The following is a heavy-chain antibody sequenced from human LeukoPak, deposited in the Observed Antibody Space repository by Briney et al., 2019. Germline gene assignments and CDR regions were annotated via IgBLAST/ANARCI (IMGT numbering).Heavy chain of an antibody. J-gene: IGHJ4*02. CDR2: IYYSGST. D-gene: IGHD2-21*02. V-gene: IGHV4-31*02. CDR1: GFTFSSYA. Sequence: LRLSCAASGFTFSSYAMSWIRQHPGKGLEWIGYIYYSGSTYYNPSLKSRVTISVDTSKNQFSLKLSSVTAADTAVYYCARVYCGGDCYYVYYFDYWGQGTLVTVSS. CDR3: ARVYCGGDCYYVYYFDY.